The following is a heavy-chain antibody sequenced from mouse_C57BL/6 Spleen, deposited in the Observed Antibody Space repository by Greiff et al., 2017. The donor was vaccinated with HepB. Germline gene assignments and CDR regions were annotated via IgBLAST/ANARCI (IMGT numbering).Heavy chain of an antibody. D-gene: IGHD1-1*01. CDR2: ISSGGSYT. CDR1: GFTFSSYG. Sequence: EVKLVESGGDLVKPGGSLKLSCAASGFTFSSYGMSWVRQTPDKRLEWVATISSGGSYTYYPDSVKGRFTISRDNAKNTLYLQMSSLKSEDTAMYYCARRGLLGYFDVWGTGTTVTVSS. CDR3: ARRGLLGYFDV. V-gene: IGHV5-6*02. J-gene: IGHJ1*03.